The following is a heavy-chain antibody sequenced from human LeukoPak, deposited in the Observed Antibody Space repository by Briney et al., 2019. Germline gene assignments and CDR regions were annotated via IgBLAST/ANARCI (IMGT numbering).Heavy chain of an antibody. V-gene: IGHV3-23*01. CDR3: ASVMCGSCYFDAFDI. CDR1: GLTSNNYA. J-gene: IGHJ3*02. Sequence: GSLRLSCAASGLTSNNYAMSWVRQAPGKGLEWVAGISVSGGSTFYADSVKGRFTISRDNSKNSLYLQMNSLRAEDTAVYYCASVMCGSCYFDAFDIWGQGTMVTVSS. CDR2: ISVSGGST. D-gene: IGHD2-15*01.